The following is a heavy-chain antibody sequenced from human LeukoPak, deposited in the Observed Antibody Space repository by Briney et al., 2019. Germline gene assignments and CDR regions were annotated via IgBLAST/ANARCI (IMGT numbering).Heavy chain of an antibody. V-gene: IGHV1-8*01. D-gene: IGHD3-10*01. CDR1: GYTFTSYD. J-gene: IGHJ4*02. CDR2: MNPNSGNT. CDR3: ARGHYYGYYFDY. Sequence: ASVKVSCKASGYTFTSYDINWVRQATGQGLEWMGWMNPNSGNTGYAQKFQGRVTMTRNTSISTAYMELSSLRSEDTAVYYCARGHYYGYYFDYWGQGTLVTVSS.